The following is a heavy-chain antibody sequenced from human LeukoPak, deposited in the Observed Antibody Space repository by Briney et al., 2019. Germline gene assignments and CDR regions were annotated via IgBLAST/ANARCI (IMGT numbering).Heavy chain of an antibody. CDR1: GGSISSGDYY. J-gene: IGHJ4*02. CDR3: ARAAGDELTTYYFDY. D-gene: IGHD1-1*01. Sequence: SQTLSLTCTVSGGSISSGDYYWSWIRQPPGKGLEWIGYIYYSGSTYYNPSLKSRVTISVNTSKNQFSLKLSSVTAGGPAGYYRARAAGDELTTYYFDYWGQGTLVTVSS. CDR2: IYYSGST. V-gene: IGHV4-30-4*01.